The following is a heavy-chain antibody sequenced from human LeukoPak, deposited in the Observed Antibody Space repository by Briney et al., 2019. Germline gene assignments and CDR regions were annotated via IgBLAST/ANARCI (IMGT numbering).Heavy chain of an antibody. CDR3: ARGSAYSH. J-gene: IGHJ4*02. Sequence: GGSLRLSCAAPGFTVSSNYMSWVRQAPGKGLEWVSVIYSGGSIYYSDSVKGRFTISRDNSKNMLYLQMSSLRPEDTAVYYCARGSAYSHWGQGTLVTVSS. CDR2: IYSGGSI. CDR1: GFTVSSNY. V-gene: IGHV3-66*02. D-gene: IGHD3-22*01.